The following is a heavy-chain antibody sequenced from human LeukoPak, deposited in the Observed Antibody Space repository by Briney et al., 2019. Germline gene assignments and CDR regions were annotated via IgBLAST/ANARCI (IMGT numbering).Heavy chain of an antibody. J-gene: IGHJ6*03. CDR2: IWSDGSSE. D-gene: IGHD7-27*01. CDR3: ARVTGDSNYYYYYMDV. Sequence: GRSLTLSCTACGFTFSNNAIHWVRQAPGKGLEWVAGIWSDGSSEHYAASVKGRFTISRDNSKNTLYLQMNSLRAEDTAVYYCARVTGDSNYYYYYMDVWGKGTTVTVSS. CDR1: GFTFSNNA. V-gene: IGHV3-33*08.